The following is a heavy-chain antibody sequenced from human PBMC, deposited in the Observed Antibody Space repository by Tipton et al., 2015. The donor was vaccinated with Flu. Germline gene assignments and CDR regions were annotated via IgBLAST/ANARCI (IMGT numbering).Heavy chain of an antibody. CDR2: IHNSGST. V-gene: IGHV4-31*03. D-gene: IGHD3-10*01. J-gene: IGHJ4*02. CDR1: GGSINSGSFY. CDR3: AREGYDSRSFFDS. Sequence: TLSLTCTVSGGSINSGSFYWSWIRQTPGKDLEWIAYIHNSGSTAYNPSLKSRVTISIDTSKNQFFLLLNSVTAADTAVYYCAREGYDSRSFFDSWGQGTLVTVSS.